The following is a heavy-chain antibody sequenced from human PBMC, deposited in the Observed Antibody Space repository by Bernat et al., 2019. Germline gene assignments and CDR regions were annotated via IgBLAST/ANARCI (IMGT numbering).Heavy chain of an antibody. CDR3: AGWARIAVANY. V-gene: IGHV3-11*05. Sequence: QVQLVESGGGLVKPGGSLRLSCAASGFTFSDYYMSWIRQAPGKGLEWVSYISSSSSYTNYADSVKGRFTISRDNAKNSLYLQMNSLRAEDTAVYYCAGWARIAVANYWGQGTLVTVSS. CDR2: ISSSSSYT. J-gene: IGHJ4*02. D-gene: IGHD6-19*01. CDR1: GFTFSDYY.